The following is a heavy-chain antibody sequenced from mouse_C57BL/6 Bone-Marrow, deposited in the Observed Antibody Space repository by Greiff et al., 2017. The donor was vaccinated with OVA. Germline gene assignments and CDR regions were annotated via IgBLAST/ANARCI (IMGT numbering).Heavy chain of an antibody. CDR1: GYTFTSYG. D-gene: IGHD2-1*01. CDR3: ASPLPYYAMDY. Sequence: QVHVKQSGAELARPGASVKLSCKASGYTFTSYGISWVKQRTGQGLEWIGEIYPRSGNTYYNEKFKGKATLTADKSSSTAYMELRSLTSEDSAVYFCASPLPYYAMDYWGQGTSVTVSS. J-gene: IGHJ4*01. CDR2: IYPRSGNT. V-gene: IGHV1-81*01.